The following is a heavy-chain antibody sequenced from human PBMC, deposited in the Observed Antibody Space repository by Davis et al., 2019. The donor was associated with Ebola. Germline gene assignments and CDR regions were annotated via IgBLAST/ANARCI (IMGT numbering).Heavy chain of an antibody. Sequence: PGGSLRLSCAASGFSFSSHWMTWVRQAPGKGLESVAKINKDGSQKYYVDSVKGRFTISRDNAQNSLYLQMNSLRAEDTAVYFCATFNWYYMDVWGKGTRVTVSS. CDR1: GFSFSSHW. V-gene: IGHV3-7*03. J-gene: IGHJ6*03. D-gene: IGHD5-24*01. CDR2: INKDGSQK. CDR3: ATFNWYYMDV.